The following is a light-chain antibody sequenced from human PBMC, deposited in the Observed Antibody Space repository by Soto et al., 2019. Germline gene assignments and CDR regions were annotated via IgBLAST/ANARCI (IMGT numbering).Light chain of an antibody. J-gene: IGLJ1*01. CDR2: EVT. CDR1: SRDIGNYNY. V-gene: IGLV2-14*01. Sequence: VLTQPASVSGSPGQSITISCTGTSRDIGNYNYVSWYQHHPGKAPKLMIYEVTSRPSGVSDRFSGSKSGMTASLTISGPQPEDEADYFCASYRNAKTLVVFGTGPKVTVL. CDR3: ASYRNAKTLVV.